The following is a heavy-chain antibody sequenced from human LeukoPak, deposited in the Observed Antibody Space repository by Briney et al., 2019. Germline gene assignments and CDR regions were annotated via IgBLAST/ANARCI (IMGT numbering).Heavy chain of an antibody. CDR1: GFIFSNYW. Sequence: GGSLRLSCAASGFIFSNYWMSWVRQAPGKGLELVANIKQDGSEKYYVDSVKGRFTISRDNAKNSVYMQMNSLRAEDTAVYSCARQRRYCSGDSCYQRTFDFWSQGTLVTVSS. CDR2: IKQDGSEK. J-gene: IGHJ4*02. V-gene: IGHV3-7*01. D-gene: IGHD2-15*01. CDR3: ARQRRYCSGDSCYQRTFDF.